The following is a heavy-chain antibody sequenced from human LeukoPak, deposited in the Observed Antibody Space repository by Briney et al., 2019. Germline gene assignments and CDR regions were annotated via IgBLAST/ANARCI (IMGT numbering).Heavy chain of an antibody. CDR2: IYHSGST. D-gene: IGHD2-2*01. V-gene: IGHV4-38-2*02. J-gene: IGHJ4*02. CDR1: GYSISSGYY. Sequence: SEALSLTCTVSGYSISSGYYWGWIRQPPGKGLEWIGSIYHSGSTYYNPSLKSRVTISVDTSKNQFSLKLTSVTAADTAVYYCARDAVVPASLLDYWGQGTLVTVSS. CDR3: ARDAVVPASLLDY.